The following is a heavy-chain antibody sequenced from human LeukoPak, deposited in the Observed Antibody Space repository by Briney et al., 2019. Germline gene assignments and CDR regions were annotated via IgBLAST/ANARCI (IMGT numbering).Heavy chain of an antibody. Sequence: SETLSLTCTVSGVSINSYYWSWIRQPPGKGLEWIGNIYSGTTNYNPSLRSRGTILLDTSKNQFSLRLSSVTVADTAIYYCARGQRWSDHWGQGTLVTVSS. CDR3: ARGQRWSDH. V-gene: IGHV4-59*01. D-gene: IGHD4-23*01. J-gene: IGHJ4*02. CDR1: GVSINSYY. CDR2: IYSGTT.